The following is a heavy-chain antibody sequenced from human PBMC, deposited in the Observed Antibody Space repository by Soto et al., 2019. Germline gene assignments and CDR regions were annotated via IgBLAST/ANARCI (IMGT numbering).Heavy chain of an antibody. CDR2: IIPIFGTA. J-gene: IGHJ4*02. CDR3: ARESRYCSGGSCYFLPGIDY. CDR1: GSTFSSYA. Sequence: QVQLVQSGAEVNKPGSSVKVSCKASGSTFSSYAISWVRQAPGQGLEWMGGIIPIFGTANYAQKFQGRVTITADESTSTAYMELSSLRSEDTAVYYCARESRYCSGGSCYFLPGIDYWGQGTLVTVSS. D-gene: IGHD2-15*01. V-gene: IGHV1-69*12.